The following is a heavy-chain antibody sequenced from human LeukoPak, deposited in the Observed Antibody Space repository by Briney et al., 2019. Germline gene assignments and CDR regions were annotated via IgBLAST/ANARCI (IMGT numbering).Heavy chain of an antibody. Sequence: GGSLRLSCAASGFTFSSYAMHWVRQAPGKGLEWVAVKSYDGSNKYYADSVKGRFTISRDNSKNTLYLQMNSLRAEDTAVYYCAREVEDVRWLRLYNWFDPWGQGTLVTVSS. CDR3: AREVEDVRWLRLYNWFDP. D-gene: IGHD5-12*01. CDR1: GFTFSSYA. V-gene: IGHV3-30*04. CDR2: KSYDGSNK. J-gene: IGHJ5*02.